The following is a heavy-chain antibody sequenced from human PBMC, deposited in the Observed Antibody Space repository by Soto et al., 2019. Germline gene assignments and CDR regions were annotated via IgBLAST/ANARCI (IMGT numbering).Heavy chain of an antibody. D-gene: IGHD6-13*01. V-gene: IGHV1-3*01. Sequence: ASVKVSCKASGYTFTSYAMHWVRQAPGQRLEWMGWINAGNGNTKYSQKFQGRVTITRDTSASTAYMELSSLRSEDTAVYYCASLIAAAGTAENYGMDVWGQGTTVTVSS. J-gene: IGHJ6*02. CDR1: GYTFTSYA. CDR3: ASLIAAAGTAENYGMDV. CDR2: INAGNGNT.